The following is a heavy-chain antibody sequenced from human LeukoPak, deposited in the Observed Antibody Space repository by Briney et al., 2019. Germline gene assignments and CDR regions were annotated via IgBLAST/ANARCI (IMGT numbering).Heavy chain of an antibody. Sequence: KPSETLSLTCTVSGGSISGFYWTWIRQPPGKGLEWLGYIYYSGSTNYNPSLKSRVTISVDTSKNQFSLKLSSVTAADTAVYYCARGVVIAPQTFDHWGQGTLVTVSS. D-gene: IGHD2-21*01. CDR3: ARGVVIAPQTFDH. J-gene: IGHJ4*02. CDR2: IYYSGST. CDR1: GGSISGFY. V-gene: IGHV4-59*01.